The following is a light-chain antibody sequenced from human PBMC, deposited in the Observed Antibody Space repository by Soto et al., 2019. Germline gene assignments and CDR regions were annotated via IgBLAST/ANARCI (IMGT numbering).Light chain of an antibody. CDR1: QSVSSN. CDR2: GAS. CDR3: LQDYNYPFT. V-gene: IGKV3-15*01. J-gene: IGKJ5*01. Sequence: EIVMTQSPATLSVSPGERATLSCRASQSVSSNLAWYQQKPGQAPRLLIYGASTRATGIPARFSGSGSGTDFTLTISSLQPEDFATYYCLQDYNYPFTFGQGTRLEI.